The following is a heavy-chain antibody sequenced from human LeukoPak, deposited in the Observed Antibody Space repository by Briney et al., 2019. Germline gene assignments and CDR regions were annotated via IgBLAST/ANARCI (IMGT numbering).Heavy chain of an antibody. CDR3: AKGPGIAAAGMDY. J-gene: IGHJ4*02. Sequence: GGSLRLSCAASGFTFSSYAMHWVRQAPGKGLEWVAVISYDGSNKYYADSVKGRFTISRDNSKNTLYLQMNSLRAEDTAVYYCAKGPGIAAAGMDYWGQGTLVTVSS. V-gene: IGHV3-30-3*01. D-gene: IGHD6-13*01. CDR2: ISYDGSNK. CDR1: GFTFSSYA.